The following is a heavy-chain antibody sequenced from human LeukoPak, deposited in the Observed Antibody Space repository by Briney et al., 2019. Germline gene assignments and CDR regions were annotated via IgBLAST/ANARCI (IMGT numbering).Heavy chain of an antibody. D-gene: IGHD2-8*01. CDR2: MNPNSGNT. CDR1: GYTFTSYD. Sequence: ASVKVSCKASGYTFTSYDINWVRQATGQGLEWMGWMNPNSGNTGYAQKFQGRVTMTRNTSISTAYMELSSLRSEDTAVHYCARGRHCTNGVCWRYYYYYMDVWGKGTTVTVSS. V-gene: IGHV1-8*01. J-gene: IGHJ6*03. CDR3: ARGRHCTNGVCWRYYYYYMDV.